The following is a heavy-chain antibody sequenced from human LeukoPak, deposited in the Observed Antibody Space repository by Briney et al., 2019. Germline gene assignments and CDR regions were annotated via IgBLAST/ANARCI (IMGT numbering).Heavy chain of an antibody. Sequence: SETLSLTCAVYGGSFSGYYWSWIRQPPGKGLEWIGEINHSGSTNYNPSLKSRVTISVDTSKNQFSLKLSSVTAADTPVYYCARYIVGASPSWFDPWGQGTLVTVSS. D-gene: IGHD1-26*01. V-gene: IGHV4-34*01. CDR3: ARYIVGASPSWFDP. CDR2: INHSGST. J-gene: IGHJ5*02. CDR1: GGSFSGYY.